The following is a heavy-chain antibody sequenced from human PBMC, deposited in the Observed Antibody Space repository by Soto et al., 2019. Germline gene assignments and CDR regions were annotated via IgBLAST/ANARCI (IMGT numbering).Heavy chain of an antibody. D-gene: IGHD3-16*02. CDR2: IRSKAYGGTT. Sequence: GGSLRLSCTASGFTFGDYAMSWFRQAPGKGLEWVGFIRSKAYGGTTEYAASVKGRFTISRDDSKSTAYMELRSLRSDDTAVYYCARAYDYIWGSYRYSLDYWGQGTLVTVSS. J-gene: IGHJ4*02. CDR1: GFTFGDYA. V-gene: IGHV3-49*03. CDR3: ARAYDYIWGSYRYSLDY.